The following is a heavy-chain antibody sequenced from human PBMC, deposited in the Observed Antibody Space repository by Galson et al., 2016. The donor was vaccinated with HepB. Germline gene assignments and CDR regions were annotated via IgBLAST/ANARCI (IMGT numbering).Heavy chain of an antibody. CDR2: IIPIFGTP. D-gene: IGHD2-2*01. V-gene: IGHV1-69*13. J-gene: IGHJ5*02. CDR3: ARGPYQLLWKYNWFDP. CDR1: GGTFNTYA. Sequence: SVKVSFKASGGTFNTYAINWVRQAPGQGLEWMGGIIPIFGTPNYAQKFQGRVTITADESTSTVYMDLSSLRSEDTALYYCARGPYQLLWKYNWFDPWGQGTLVTVSS.